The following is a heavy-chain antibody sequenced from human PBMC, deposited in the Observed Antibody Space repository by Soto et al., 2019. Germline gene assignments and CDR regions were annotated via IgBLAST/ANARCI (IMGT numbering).Heavy chain of an antibody. CDR2: ISAYIGNT. V-gene: IGHV1-18*01. D-gene: IGHD6-13*01. CDR3: ARDGPPPGTAAAGRDY. Sequence: ASVKVSCKASGYTFTSYGISWVRQAPGQGLEWMGWISAYIGNTNYAQRLQGRVTMTTDTSTSTAYMELRSLRSDDTAVYYCARDGPPPGTAAAGRDYWGQGTLVTVSS. J-gene: IGHJ4*02. CDR1: GYTFTSYG.